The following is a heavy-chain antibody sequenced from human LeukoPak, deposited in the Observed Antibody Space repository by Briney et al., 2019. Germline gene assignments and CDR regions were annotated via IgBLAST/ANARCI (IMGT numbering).Heavy chain of an antibody. CDR3: AKTRGVGATHFYFDY. CDR1: GFTFSSYA. CDR2: ISYDGSNK. D-gene: IGHD1-26*01. V-gene: IGHV3-30*04. J-gene: IGHJ4*02. Sequence: PGGSLRLSCAASGFTFSSYAMHWVRQAPGKGLEWVAVISYDGSNKYYADSVKGRFTISRDNSKNTLYLQMNSLRAEDTAVYYCAKTRGVGATHFYFDYWGQGTLVTVSS.